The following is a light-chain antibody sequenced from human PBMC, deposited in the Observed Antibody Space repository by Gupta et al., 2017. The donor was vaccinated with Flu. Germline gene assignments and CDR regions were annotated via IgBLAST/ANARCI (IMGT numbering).Light chain of an antibody. J-gene: IGLJ2*01. Sequence: GTSSDVGSYNFVSWYQQYQGKAPKLMIYEGTKRPSGVSNRFSGSKSGNTASLTVSGLQAEDEADYYCCSYAGNKLVFGGGTKLTVL. CDR3: CSYAGNKLV. V-gene: IGLV2-23*01. CDR1: SSDVGSYNF. CDR2: EGT.